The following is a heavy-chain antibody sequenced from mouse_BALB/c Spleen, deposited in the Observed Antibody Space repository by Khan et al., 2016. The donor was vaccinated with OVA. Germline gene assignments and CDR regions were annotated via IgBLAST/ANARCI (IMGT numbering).Heavy chain of an antibody. V-gene: IGHV14-1*02. Sequence: VQLQQSGAELVRPGALVKLSCKASGFNIKDYYMHWVKQRPEQGLVWIGRIDPENGNTIYDPKFQGKASITSDTSSNTAYLQLSSLTSEDTAVYDCTREGYSPWFAYWGQGTLVTVSA. CDR1: GFNIKDYY. D-gene: IGHD2-3*01. CDR2: IDPENGNT. CDR3: TREGYSPWFAY. J-gene: IGHJ3*01.